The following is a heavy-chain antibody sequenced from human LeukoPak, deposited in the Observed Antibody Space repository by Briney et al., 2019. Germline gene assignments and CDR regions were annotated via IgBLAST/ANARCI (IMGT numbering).Heavy chain of an antibody. V-gene: IGHV3-23*01. Sequence: GGSLRLSCAASGFTFSSYAMSCVRQAPGKGLEWVSSISGSGGNTYYAESVKGRFTISRDNSKNTLYLQMNSLRAEDTAVYYCAKGRYFDWYDAFDIWGQGTMVTVSS. CDR3: AKGRYFDWYDAFDI. J-gene: IGHJ3*02. D-gene: IGHD3-9*01. CDR1: GFTFSSYA. CDR2: ISGSGGNT.